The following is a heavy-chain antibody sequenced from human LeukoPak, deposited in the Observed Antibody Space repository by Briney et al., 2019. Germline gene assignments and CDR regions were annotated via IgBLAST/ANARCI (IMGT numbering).Heavy chain of an antibody. D-gene: IGHD5-24*01. CDR1: GGSFSGQY. Sequence: SETLSLTCAVFGGSFSGQYWSWIRQPPGKGLEWIGEINRRGSTTYNPSLKSRVTISVDTSKSQFSLKLSSVTAADTAVYYCARVEMATIDYWGQGTLVTVSS. V-gene: IGHV4-34*01. CDR3: ARVEMATIDY. J-gene: IGHJ4*02. CDR2: INRRGST.